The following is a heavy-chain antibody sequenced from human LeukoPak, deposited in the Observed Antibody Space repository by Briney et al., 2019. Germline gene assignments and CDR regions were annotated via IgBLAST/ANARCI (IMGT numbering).Heavy chain of an antibody. Sequence: SETLSLTCTVSGGSINNYYWSWIRQPAGKGLEWIGRIYTSGSTNYNPSLKSRVTISVDTSKNQFSLKLSSVTAADTAVYYCARQSSSSWYPGDSDIWGQGTIVTVSS. CDR1: GGSINNYY. J-gene: IGHJ3*02. CDR2: IYTSGST. V-gene: IGHV4-4*07. D-gene: IGHD6-13*01. CDR3: ARQSSSSWYPGDSDI.